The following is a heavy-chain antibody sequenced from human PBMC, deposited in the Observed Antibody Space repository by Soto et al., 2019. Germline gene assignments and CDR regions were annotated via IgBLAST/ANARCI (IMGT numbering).Heavy chain of an antibody. D-gene: IGHD3-10*01. CDR2: VHHTDFD. J-gene: IGHJ4*02. CDR3: ARHRTYGAGSFSPFYFDS. V-gene: IGHV4-59*08. CDR1: GDSVTYYY. Sequence: QVQLQESGPGVVKPSDTLSLTCTVSGDSVTYYYWSWIRQPPGKGLEWIGYVHHTDFDDYKPSLKSRLTVSMDTSKNQFSLNLKSVTAADTAVYFCARHRTYGAGSFSPFYFDSWGQGTLVTVSS.